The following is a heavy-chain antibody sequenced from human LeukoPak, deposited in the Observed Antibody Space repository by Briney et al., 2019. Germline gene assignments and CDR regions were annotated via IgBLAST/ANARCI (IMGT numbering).Heavy chain of an antibody. V-gene: IGHV4-39*02. CDR1: GGSISSSSYY. Sequence: SETLPLTCTVSGGSISSSSYYWGWIRQPPGKGLEWIGSIYYSGSTYYNPSLKSRVTISVDTSKNQFSLKLSSVTAADTAVYYCARDGPSYYDFWSGHFDIWGQGTMVTVSS. J-gene: IGHJ3*02. D-gene: IGHD3-3*01. CDR2: IYYSGST. CDR3: ARDGPSYYDFWSGHFDI.